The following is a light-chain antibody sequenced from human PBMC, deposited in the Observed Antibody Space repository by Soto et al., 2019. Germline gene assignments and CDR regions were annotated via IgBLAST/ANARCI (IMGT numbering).Light chain of an antibody. CDR1: QGNNSF. Sequence: IQLTQSPSSLSASVGDRVTISCRASQGNNSFVAWYQQKSGKAPKLLIYAASTLHSGVPSRFSGSGSGTDFTLTISSLQPEDFATYYCQQLNDRRFSFGQGTKVDIK. V-gene: IGKV1-9*01. CDR3: QQLNDRRFS. J-gene: IGKJ2*01. CDR2: AAS.